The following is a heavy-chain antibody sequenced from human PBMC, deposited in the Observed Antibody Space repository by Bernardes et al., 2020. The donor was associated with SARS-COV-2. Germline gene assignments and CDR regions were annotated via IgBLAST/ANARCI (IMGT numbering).Heavy chain of an antibody. Sequence: SETLSLTCTVSGGSISSGSYYWSWIRQPAGKGLEWIGRIYTSGSTNYNPSLKSRVTISVDTSKNQFSLKLSSVTAADTAVYYCARDHWATYYYGSGSYSWENWFDPWGQGTLVTVSS. V-gene: IGHV4-61*02. D-gene: IGHD3-10*01. CDR3: ARDHWATYYYGSGSYSWENWFDP. J-gene: IGHJ5*02. CDR1: GGSISSGSYY. CDR2: IYTSGST.